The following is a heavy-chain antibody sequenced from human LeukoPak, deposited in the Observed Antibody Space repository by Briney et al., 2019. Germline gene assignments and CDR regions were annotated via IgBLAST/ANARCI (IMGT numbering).Heavy chain of an antibody. V-gene: IGHV4-34*01. CDR3: ARGYIAARDFDY. CDR1: GFTFSDYY. Sequence: LRLSRAASGFTFSDYYMSWIRQPPGKGLEWIGEINHSGSTNYNPSLKSRVTISVDTSKNQFSLKLSSVTAADTAVYYCARGYIAARDFDYWGQGTLVTVSS. CDR2: INHSGST. D-gene: IGHD6-6*01. J-gene: IGHJ4*02.